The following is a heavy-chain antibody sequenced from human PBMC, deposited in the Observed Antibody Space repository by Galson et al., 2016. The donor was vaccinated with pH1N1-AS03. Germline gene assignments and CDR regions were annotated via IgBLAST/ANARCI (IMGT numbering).Heavy chain of an antibody. CDR3: ARLRVVVVPAALGGSDYFDS. Sequence: SLRLSCAASGFTFSNAWMSWVRQAPGKGLEWVGLIKNRENGRTTDYAAPVKGRFTIPRDDSKNTLYLQMNSLRAEDTAVYYCARLRVVVVPAALGGSDYFDSWGQGNLVTVSS. J-gene: IGHJ4*02. V-gene: IGHV3-15*01. D-gene: IGHD2-2*01. CDR1: GFTFSNAW. CDR2: IKNRENGRTT.